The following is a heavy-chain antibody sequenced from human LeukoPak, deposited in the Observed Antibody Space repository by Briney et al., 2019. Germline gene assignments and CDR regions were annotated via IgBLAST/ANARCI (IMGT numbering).Heavy chain of an antibody. CDR2: IYTSGST. Sequence: PSETLSPTCTVSGGSISSYYWSWIRQPAGKGLEWIGRIYTSGSTNYNPSLKSRVTMSVDTSKNQFSLKLSSVTAADTAVYYCARVRRGVAPHWYFDLWGRGTLVTVSS. V-gene: IGHV4-4*07. D-gene: IGHD3-10*01. J-gene: IGHJ2*01. CDR3: ARVRRGVAPHWYFDL. CDR1: GGSISSYY.